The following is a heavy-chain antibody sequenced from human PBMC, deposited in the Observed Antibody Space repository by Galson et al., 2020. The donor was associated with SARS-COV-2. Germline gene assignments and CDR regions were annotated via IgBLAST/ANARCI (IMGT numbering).Heavy chain of an antibody. CDR2: IKNKHNGGTT. V-gene: IGHV3-15*01. Sequence: GESLNISCATSGFTLSNAFMSWVRQAPGKGLQWVGRIKNKHNGGTTEYAAPVKGRFTISRDDSKNMLYVQMNSLKIEDTGVYYCTTDRWYGGSFDHWGQGALVTVSS. CDR3: TTDRWYGGSFDH. D-gene: IGHD1-26*01. J-gene: IGHJ4*02. CDR1: GFTLSNAF.